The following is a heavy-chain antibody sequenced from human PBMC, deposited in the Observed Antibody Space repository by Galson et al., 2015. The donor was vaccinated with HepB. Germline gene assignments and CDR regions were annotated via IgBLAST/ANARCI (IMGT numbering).Heavy chain of an antibody. D-gene: IGHD3-10*01. CDR3: ARVAFGELEVAFDI. J-gene: IGHJ3*02. CDR1: GGSISSGGYY. CDR2: IYYSGST. Sequence: TLSLTCTVSGGSISSGGYYWSWIRQHPGKGLGWIGYIYYSGSTYYNPSLKSRVTISVDTSKNQFSLKLSSVTAADTAVYYCARVAFGELEVAFDIWGQGTMVTVSS. V-gene: IGHV4-31*03.